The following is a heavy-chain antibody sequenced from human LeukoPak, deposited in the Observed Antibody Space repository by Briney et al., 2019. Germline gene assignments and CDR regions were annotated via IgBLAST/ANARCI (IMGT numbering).Heavy chain of an antibody. CDR2: TSGSNT. Sequence: GGSLRLSCAASGFTFSSYSMNWVRQAPGKGLEWVSGTSGSNTYYADSVKGRFTISRDNSKNTLYLRMNSLRAEDTAVYFCARTPYLYFGSGSYQFDYWGQGTLVTVSS. V-gene: IGHV3-23*01. J-gene: IGHJ4*02. CDR1: GFTFSSYS. CDR3: ARTPYLYFGSGSYQFDY. D-gene: IGHD3-10*01.